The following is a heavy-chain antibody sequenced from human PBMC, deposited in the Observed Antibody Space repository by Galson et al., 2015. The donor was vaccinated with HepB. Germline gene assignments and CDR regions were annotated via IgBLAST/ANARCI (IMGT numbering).Heavy chain of an antibody. V-gene: IGHV1-69*17. CDR1: GGTFSSYA. CDR3: ARSNYGFWSGTPPHYYYGMDV. J-gene: IGHJ6*02. Sequence: SCKASGGTFSSYAISWVRQAPGQGLEWMGGIIPIFGIANYAQKFQGRVTITADKSTSTAYMELSSLRSEDTAVYYCARSNYGFWSGTPPHYYYGMDVWGQGTTVTVSS. D-gene: IGHD3-3*01. CDR2: IIPIFGIA.